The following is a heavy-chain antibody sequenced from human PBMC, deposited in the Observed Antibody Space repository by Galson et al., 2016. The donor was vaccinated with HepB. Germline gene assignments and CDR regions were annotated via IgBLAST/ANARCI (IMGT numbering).Heavy chain of an antibody. J-gene: IGHJ4*02. Sequence: SLRLSCAVSGFSFSTLPMHWVRQAPGKGLEWVALISYDGSKKFYVDSVKGRFTISRDHSKNTLHLQMNSLRPEDTAVYYCAKSGVEYYDILTGFDSWGQGTLVTVSS. V-gene: IGHV3-30*18. CDR3: AKSGVEYYDILTGFDS. D-gene: IGHD3-9*01. CDR1: GFSFSTLP. CDR2: ISYDGSKK.